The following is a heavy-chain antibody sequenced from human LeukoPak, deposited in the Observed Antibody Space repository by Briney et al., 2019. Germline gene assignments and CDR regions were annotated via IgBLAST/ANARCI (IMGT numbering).Heavy chain of an antibody. D-gene: IGHD1-1*01. Sequence: ASVKVSCKASGYIFNRYGITWVRQAPGQGLEWMGWISSYNGDTNYAQKFQGRVTITADKSTSTAYMELSSLRSEDTAVYYCARDWNGVFNYWGQGTLVTVSS. CDR3: ARDWNGVFNY. V-gene: IGHV1-18*01. CDR2: ISSYNGDT. CDR1: GYIFNRYG. J-gene: IGHJ4*02.